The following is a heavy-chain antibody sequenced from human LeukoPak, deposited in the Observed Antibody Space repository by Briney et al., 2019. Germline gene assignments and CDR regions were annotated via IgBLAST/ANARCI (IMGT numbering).Heavy chain of an antibody. J-gene: IGHJ6*02. Sequence: SETLSLTCTVSGGSISSYYWSWIRQPAGKGLEWIGRIYTSGSTNYNPSLKSRVTTSVDTSKNQFSLKLSSVTAADTAVYYCARETPDDYVWGSYRSPLVGVADVWGQGTTVTVSS. D-gene: IGHD3-16*02. CDR1: GGSISSYY. CDR3: ARETPDDYVWGSYRSPLVGVADV. V-gene: IGHV4-4*07. CDR2: IYTSGST.